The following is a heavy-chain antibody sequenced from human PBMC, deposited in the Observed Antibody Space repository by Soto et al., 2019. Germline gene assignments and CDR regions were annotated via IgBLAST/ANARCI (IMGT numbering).Heavy chain of an antibody. Sequence: QVQLVESGGGVVQPGRSLRLSCAASGFTFSSYGMHWVRQAPGKGLEWVAVIWYDGSNKNYADSVKGRFTISRDNSKNTLYLQMTSRRAEDTAVYYCSRRGGSSSSDDFDIWGQGTMVTVAS. J-gene: IGHJ3*02. CDR1: GFTFSSYG. CDR2: IWYDGSNK. V-gene: IGHV3-33*01. CDR3: SRRGGSSSSDDFDI. D-gene: IGHD6-6*01.